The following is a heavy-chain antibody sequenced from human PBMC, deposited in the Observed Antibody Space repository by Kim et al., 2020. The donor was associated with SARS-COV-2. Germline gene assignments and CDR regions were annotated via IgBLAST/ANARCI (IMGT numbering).Heavy chain of an antibody. J-gene: IGHJ6*02. D-gene: IGHD2-15*01. CDR1: GFTFSSYE. CDR2: ISSSGSTI. V-gene: IGHV3-48*03. Sequence: GGSLRLSCAASGFTFSSYEMNWVRQAPGKGLEWVSYISSSGSTIYYADSVKGRFTISRDNAKNSLYLQMNSLRAEDTAVYYCAGSSIVVVVAYYYGMDVWGQGTTVTVSS. CDR3: AGSSIVVVVAYYYGMDV.